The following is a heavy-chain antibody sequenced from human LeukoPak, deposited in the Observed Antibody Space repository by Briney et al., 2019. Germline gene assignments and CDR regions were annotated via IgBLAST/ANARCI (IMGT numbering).Heavy chain of an antibody. CDR1: GFTFSNYG. CDR3: ARDEYYNFWSGYTHYYGMDV. V-gene: IGHV3-7*01. J-gene: IGHJ6*02. Sequence: GRSLRLSCAASGFTFSNYGMSCVRQAPGKGMEWVANIKQDGSEKYYVESVKCRFTISRDNAKNSLYLQMNSLRAQDTAVYYCARDEYYNFWSGYTHYYGMDVWGQGPTVPISS. D-gene: IGHD3-3*01. CDR2: IKQDGSEK.